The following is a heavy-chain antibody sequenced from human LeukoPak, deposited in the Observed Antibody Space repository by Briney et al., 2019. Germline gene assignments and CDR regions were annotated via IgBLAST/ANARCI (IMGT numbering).Heavy chain of an antibody. D-gene: IGHD4-17*01. J-gene: IGHJ5*02. CDR1: GGSISSSSYY. Sequence: SETLSLTCTVSGGSISSSSYYWGWIRQPPGKGLGWIGSIYYSGSTYYNPSLKSRVTISVDTSKNQFSLKLTSVTAADTAVYYCARAGDYGDYVGWFDPWGQGTLVTVSS. CDR3: ARAGDYGDYVGWFDP. V-gene: IGHV4-39*07. CDR2: IYYSGST.